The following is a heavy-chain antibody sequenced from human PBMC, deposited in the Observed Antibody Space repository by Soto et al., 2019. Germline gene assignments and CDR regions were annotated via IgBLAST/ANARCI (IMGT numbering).Heavy chain of an antibody. V-gene: IGHV1-2*04. CDR3: ARGSVVVVAAKRHYYYYMDV. CDR1: GYTFTGYY. J-gene: IGHJ6*03. D-gene: IGHD2-15*01. Sequence: GASVKVSCKASGYTFTGYYMHWVRQAPGQGLEWMGWINPNSGGTNYAQKFQGWVTMTRDTSTSTAYMELSSLRSEDTAVYYCARGSVVVVAAKRHYYYYMDVWGKGTTVTVSS. CDR2: INPNSGGT.